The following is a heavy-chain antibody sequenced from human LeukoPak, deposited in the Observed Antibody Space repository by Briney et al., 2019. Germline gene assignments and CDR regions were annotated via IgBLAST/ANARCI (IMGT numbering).Heavy chain of an antibody. Sequence: PSETLSLTCAVSGYSISSCYYWDWIRQPPGKGLEWIGSIYHSGSTYYNPSLKSRVTISVDTSKNQFSLNLSSVTAADTAVYYDARSRERNRFGELGYWGQGTLVTVSS. V-gene: IGHV4-38-2*01. CDR3: ARSRERNRFGELGY. CDR1: GYSISSCYY. D-gene: IGHD3-10*01. J-gene: IGHJ4*02. CDR2: IYHSGST.